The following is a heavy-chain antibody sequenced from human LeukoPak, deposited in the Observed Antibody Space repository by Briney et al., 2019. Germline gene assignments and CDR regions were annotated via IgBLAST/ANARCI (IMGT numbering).Heavy chain of an antibody. Sequence: PGRSPRLSCAASGFTFSSYGMHWVRQAPGKGLEWVAVISYDGSNKYYADSVKGRFTISRDNSKNTLYLQMNSLRAEDTAVYYCAKDPFLRELLSGYFDYWGQGTLVTVSS. J-gene: IGHJ4*02. V-gene: IGHV3-30*18. CDR3: AKDPFLRELLSGYFDY. CDR1: GFTFSSYG. CDR2: ISYDGSNK. D-gene: IGHD1-26*01.